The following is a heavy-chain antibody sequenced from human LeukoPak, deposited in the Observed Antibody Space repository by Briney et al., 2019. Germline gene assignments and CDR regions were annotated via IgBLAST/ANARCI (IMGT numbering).Heavy chain of an antibody. J-gene: IGHJ4*02. CDR3: ARDLGVIVHPSDY. CDR2: ISSSGSTI. Sequence: GGSLRLSCAASGFTFSSYEMNWVRQAPGKGLEWVSYISSSGSTIYYADSVKGRFTISRDNAKNSLYLQMNSLRAEDTAVYYCARDLGVIVHPSDYWGQGTLVTVSS. V-gene: IGHV3-48*03. D-gene: IGHD3-16*02. CDR1: GFTFSSYE.